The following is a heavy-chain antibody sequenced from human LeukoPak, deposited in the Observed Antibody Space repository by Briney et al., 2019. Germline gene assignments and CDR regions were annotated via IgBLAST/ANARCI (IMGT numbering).Heavy chain of an antibody. Sequence: SETLSLTCAVYGGSFSGYYWSWIRQPPGKGLEWIGYIYYSGSTNYNPSLKSRVTISVDTSKNQFSLKLSSVTAADTAVYYCARLWFGEFNWFDPWGQGTLVTVSS. D-gene: IGHD3-10*01. CDR1: GGSFSGYY. CDR2: IYYSGST. V-gene: IGHV4-59*01. J-gene: IGHJ5*02. CDR3: ARLWFGEFNWFDP.